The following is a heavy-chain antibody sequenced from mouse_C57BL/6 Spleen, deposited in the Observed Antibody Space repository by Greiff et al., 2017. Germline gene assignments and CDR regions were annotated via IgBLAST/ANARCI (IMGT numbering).Heavy chain of an antibody. J-gene: IGHJ2*01. CDR2: ISSGSSTI. CDR3: ARYWTYFDY. D-gene: IGHD4-1*01. CDR1: GFTFSDYG. V-gene: IGHV5-17*01. Sequence: EVKLMESGGGLVKPGGSLKLSCAASGFTFSDYGMHWVRQAPETGLEWVAYISSGSSTIYYADTVKGRFTISRDNAKNTLFLQMTSLRSEDTAMYYCARYWTYFDYWGQGTTLTVSS.